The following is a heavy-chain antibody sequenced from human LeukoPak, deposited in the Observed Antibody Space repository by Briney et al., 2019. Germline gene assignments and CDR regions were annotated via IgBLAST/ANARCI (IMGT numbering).Heavy chain of an antibody. CDR2: ISFDGSNE. CDR1: GFTFSSYA. Sequence: PGGSLRLSCAASGFTFSSYAMHWVRQAPGQGLGGGASISFDGSNEHYADSVRGRFTISRDKSSDTLYLQMNSLRAEDTAVYYCARDLYSSGWCPFDYWGQGTLVTVSS. V-gene: IGHV3-30*04. J-gene: IGHJ4*02. D-gene: IGHD6-19*01. CDR3: ARDLYSSGWCPFDY.